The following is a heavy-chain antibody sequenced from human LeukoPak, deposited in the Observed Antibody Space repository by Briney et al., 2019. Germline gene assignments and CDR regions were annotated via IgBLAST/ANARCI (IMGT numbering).Heavy chain of an antibody. CDR1: GFTFSNYV. CDR2: ITASGDST. J-gene: IGHJ4*02. V-gene: IGHV3-23*01. D-gene: IGHD3-22*01. Sequence: GESLRLSCAASGFTFSNYVMIWVRQAPGKGLEWVSGITASGDSTYYGDSVKGRFTMSRDNSKNTVYLQMNSLRVDDTAVYYCARLASLYDSSGYYWGDYWGQGTLVTVSS. CDR3: ARLASLYDSSGYYWGDY.